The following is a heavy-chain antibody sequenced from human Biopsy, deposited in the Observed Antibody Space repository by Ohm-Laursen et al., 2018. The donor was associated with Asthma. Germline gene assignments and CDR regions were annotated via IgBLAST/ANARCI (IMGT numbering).Heavy chain of an antibody. CDR3: ARAIGTGDWYFDV. D-gene: IGHD1-1*01. CDR2: IYYSGST. V-gene: IGHV4-4*02. CDR1: GDSISSNSW. Sequence: SETLSLTCPVSGDSISSNSWWTWVRQSPGRGLEWIGEIYYSGSTNYHPSLKGRVTISVAKSKNQFSLRLTSVTAADTAVYYCARAIGTGDWYFDVWGRGTLVTVSS. J-gene: IGHJ2*01.